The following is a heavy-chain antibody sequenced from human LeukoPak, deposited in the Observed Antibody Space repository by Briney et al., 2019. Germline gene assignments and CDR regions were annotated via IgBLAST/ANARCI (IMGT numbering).Heavy chain of an antibody. CDR1: GGTFSSYA. CDR3: ARDYETRGSGIYYKPLRYYGMDV. Sequence: ASVKVSCKASGGTFSSYAISWVRQAPGQGLEWMGRIIPILGIANYEQKFQGRVTITADTSTGTTYMELSSLRYEDTAVYYCARDYETRGSGIYYKPLRYYGMDVWGQGTTVTVSS. V-gene: IGHV1-69*04. CDR2: IIPILGIA. D-gene: IGHD3-10*01. J-gene: IGHJ6*02.